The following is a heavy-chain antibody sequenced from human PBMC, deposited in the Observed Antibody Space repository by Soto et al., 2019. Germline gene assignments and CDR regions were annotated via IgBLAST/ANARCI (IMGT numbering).Heavy chain of an antibody. D-gene: IGHD2-2*01. J-gene: IGHJ3*02. CDR2: IIPILGIT. V-gene: IGHV1-69*02. CDR1: GGTFSSYT. CDR3: ACPERYCSSTSCPGAFDI. Sequence: SVKVSCKASGGTFSSYTISWVRQAPGQGLEWMGRIIPILGITNYAQKIQGRVTITTDKSTSTAYMELRSLRSDDTAVYYCACPERYCSSTSCPGAFDIWGQGTMVTVSS.